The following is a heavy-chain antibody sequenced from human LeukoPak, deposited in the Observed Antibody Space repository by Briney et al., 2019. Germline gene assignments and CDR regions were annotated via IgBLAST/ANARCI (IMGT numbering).Heavy chain of an antibody. J-gene: IGHJ6*03. Sequence: GGSLRLSCAASGLTFSSYAVSWVRQAPGKGLEWVANIRQDGGKKNYVDSVKGRFTISRDNAKNSLYLQMNSLRAEDTAVYYCARDYNHYMDVWGKGTTVTVSS. V-gene: IGHV3-7*01. CDR1: GLTFSSYA. CDR3: ARDYNHYMDV. CDR2: IRQDGGKK.